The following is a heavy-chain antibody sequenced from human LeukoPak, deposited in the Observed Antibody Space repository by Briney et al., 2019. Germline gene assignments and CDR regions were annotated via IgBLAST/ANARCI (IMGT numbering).Heavy chain of an antibody. CDR1: GFTISSSQ. CDR3: VRGEGRDY. CDR2: ILRDETHT. Sequence: PGGSLRLSCAASGFTISSSQMHCVRQAPGKGLVWVSRILRDETHTNYADSVKGRFTISRDNAKNSLYMQMNSLRADDTAVYYCVRGEGRDYWGQGTLVTVSS. V-gene: IGHV3-74*01. J-gene: IGHJ4*02.